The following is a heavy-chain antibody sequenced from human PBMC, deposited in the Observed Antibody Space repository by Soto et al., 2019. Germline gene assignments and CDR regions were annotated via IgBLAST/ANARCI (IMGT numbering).Heavy chain of an antibody. CDR3: AFYRHRDGIWIFYV. CDR2: IGGGDGYT. CDR1: GFIFSTYT. D-gene: IGHD3-9*01. V-gene: IGHV3-23*01. J-gene: IGHJ1*01. Sequence: GGSLRLSCAASGFIFSTYTMNWVRQAPGKGLEWVSAIGGGDGYTYYADSVKGRFTISRDNSKNILFLQMSALRAEDTALYYCAFYRHRDGIWIFYVWGQGTLVLVSS.